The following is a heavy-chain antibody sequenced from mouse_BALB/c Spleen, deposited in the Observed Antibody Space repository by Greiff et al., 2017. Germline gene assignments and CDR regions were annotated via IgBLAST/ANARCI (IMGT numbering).Heavy chain of an antibody. V-gene: IGHV2-9*02. CDR2: IWAGGST. CDR1: GFSLTSYG. D-gene: IGHD3-2*01. CDR3: ARDRDSSGYHAMDY. Sequence: VKLMESGPGLVAPSQSLSITCTVSGFSLTSYGVHWVRQPPGKGLEWLGVIWAGGSTNYNSALMSRLSISKDNSKSQVFLKMNSLQTDDTAMYYCARDRDSSGYHAMDYWGQGTSVTVSS. J-gene: IGHJ4*01.